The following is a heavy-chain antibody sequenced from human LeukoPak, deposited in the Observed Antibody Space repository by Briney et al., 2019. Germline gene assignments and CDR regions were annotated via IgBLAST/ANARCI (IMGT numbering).Heavy chain of an antibody. CDR3: ARQDYDILTGYYNGWFDP. CDR1: GGSISSSSYY. Sequence: RASETLSLTCTVSGGSISSSSYYWGWIRQPPGKGLEWIGSMSYSGSTYYNPSIKSRVTISVDTSKNQFSLKLSSVTAADTAVYYCARQDYDILTGYYNGWFDPWGQGTLVTVSS. V-gene: IGHV4-39*01. D-gene: IGHD3-9*01. J-gene: IGHJ5*02. CDR2: MSYSGST.